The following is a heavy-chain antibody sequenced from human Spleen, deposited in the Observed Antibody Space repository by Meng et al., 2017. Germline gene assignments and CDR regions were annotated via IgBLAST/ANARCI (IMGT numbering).Heavy chain of an antibody. J-gene: IGHJ4*02. CDR3: AKSKDYGDYLYYFDN. CDR1: GFTFSSYA. CDR2: ISGSGAST. Sequence: GGSLRLSCAASGFTFSSYAMTWVRQAPGRGLEWVSGISGSGASTYYADSVKGRFTISRDNTKSTLYLQMNSLRAEDTAVYYCAKSKDYGDYLYYFDNWGQGTLVTVSS. V-gene: IGHV3-23*01. D-gene: IGHD4-17*01.